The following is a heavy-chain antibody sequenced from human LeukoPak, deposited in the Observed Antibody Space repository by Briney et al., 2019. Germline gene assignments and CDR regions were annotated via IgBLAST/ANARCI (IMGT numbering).Heavy chain of an antibody. CDR1: GYSISSGSF. CDR3: ARVQIAAEYYYYYYYMDV. D-gene: IGHD6-13*01. CDR2: IYHSGSA. V-gene: IGHV4-38-2*02. Sequence: PSETLSLTCTVSGYSISSGSFWGWIRQPPGKGLEWIGNIYHSGSAYYNPSLKSRVTISVDTSKNQFSLKLSSVTAADTAVYYCARVQIAAEYYYYYYYMDVWGKGTTVTVSS. J-gene: IGHJ6*03.